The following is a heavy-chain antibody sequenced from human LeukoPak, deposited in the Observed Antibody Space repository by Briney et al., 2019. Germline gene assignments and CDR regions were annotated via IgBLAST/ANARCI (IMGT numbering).Heavy chain of an antibody. J-gene: IGHJ4*02. D-gene: IGHD6-13*01. CDR2: IKQDGSEK. CDR3: AILSSSWIFDY. V-gene: IGHV3-7*01. Sequence: QPGGSLRLSCAASGFTFSSYWMSWVRQAPGKGLEWVANIKQDGSEKYYVDSVKGRFTISRDNAKNSLYLQMNSLRAEDTAVYYCAILSSSWIFDYWGQGTLVTVSS. CDR1: GFTFSSYW.